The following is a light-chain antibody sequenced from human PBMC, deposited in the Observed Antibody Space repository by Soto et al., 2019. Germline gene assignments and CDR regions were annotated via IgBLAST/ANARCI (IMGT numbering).Light chain of an antibody. CDR3: QQLNSYHPNT. V-gene: IGKV1-9*01. Sequence: DIQLNQSPSFLYTSVGDRVTITCRASQGISSYLAWYQQKPGKAPKLLIYAASTLQSGVPSRFSGSGSGTEFALTISSLQPEDFATYYCQQLNSYHPNTFGQGTKLEIK. CDR2: AAS. J-gene: IGKJ2*01. CDR1: QGISSY.